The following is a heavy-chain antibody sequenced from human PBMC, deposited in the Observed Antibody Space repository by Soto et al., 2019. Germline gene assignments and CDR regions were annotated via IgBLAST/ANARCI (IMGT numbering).Heavy chain of an antibody. CDR3: AREGYCTNGVCVDRWFDP. D-gene: IGHD2-8*01. V-gene: IGHV1-69*06. Sequence: GASVKVSCKASGGTFSSYAISWVRQAPGQGLEWMGGIIPIFGTANYAQKFQGRVTITADKSTSTAYMELSSLRSEDTAVYYCAREGYCTNGVCVDRWFDPWGQGTLVTVSS. J-gene: IGHJ5*02. CDR2: IIPIFGTA. CDR1: GGTFSSYA.